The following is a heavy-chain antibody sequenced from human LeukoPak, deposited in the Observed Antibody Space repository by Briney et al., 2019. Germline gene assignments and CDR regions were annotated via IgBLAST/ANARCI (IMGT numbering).Heavy chain of an antibody. V-gene: IGHV3-30*18. CDR3: AKDLRGSPTIDY. Sequence: GGSLRLSCAASGFSFNSYGMHWVRQTPGKGLEWLAVISYDGSDKYYVDSVKGRFTISRDNSKNTLYLQMNSLRPDDTAVYHCAKDLRGSPTIDYWGQRTLVTVSS. D-gene: IGHD1-26*01. CDR1: GFSFNSYG. CDR2: ISYDGSDK. J-gene: IGHJ4*02.